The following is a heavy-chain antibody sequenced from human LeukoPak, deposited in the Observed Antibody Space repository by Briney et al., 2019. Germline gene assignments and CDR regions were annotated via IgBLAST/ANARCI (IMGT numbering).Heavy chain of an antibody. CDR3: ARVPPRTFYSGSYLGYFQH. D-gene: IGHD1-26*01. J-gene: IGHJ1*01. Sequence: ASVKVSCKASGYTFTSYGTSWVRQAPGQGLEWMGWISAYNGNTNYAQKLQGRVTMTTDTSTSTAYMELRSLRSDDTAVYYCARVPPRTFYSGSYLGYFQHWGQGTLVTVSS. CDR2: ISAYNGNT. V-gene: IGHV1-18*01. CDR1: GYTFTSYG.